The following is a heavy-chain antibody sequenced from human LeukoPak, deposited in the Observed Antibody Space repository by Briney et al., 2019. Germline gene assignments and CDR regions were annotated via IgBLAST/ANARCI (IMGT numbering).Heavy chain of an antibody. V-gene: IGHV4-34*01. CDR1: GGSFSGYY. CDR3: AAPGYSSGYYYR. D-gene: IGHD3-22*01. CDR2: INHSRST. Sequence: KPSETLSLTCAVYGGSFSGYYWSWIRQPPGKGLEWIGEINHSRSTNYNPSLKSRVTISVDTSKNQFSLKLSSVTAADTAVYYCAAPGYSSGYYYRWGQGTLVTVSS. J-gene: IGHJ5*02.